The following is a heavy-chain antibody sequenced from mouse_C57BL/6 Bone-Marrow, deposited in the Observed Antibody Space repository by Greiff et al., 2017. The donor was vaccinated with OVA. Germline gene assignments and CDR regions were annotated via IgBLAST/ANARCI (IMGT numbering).Heavy chain of an antibody. CDR3: ATYYYGSSSDY. D-gene: IGHD1-1*01. V-gene: IGHV1-19*01. J-gene: IGHJ2*01. CDR2: INPYNGGT. Sequence: EVMLVESGPVLVKPGASVKMSCKASGYTFTDYYMNWVKQSHGKSLEWIGVINPYNGGTSYNQKFKGKATLTVDKSSSTAYMELNSLTSEDSAVYYCATYYYGSSSDYWGQGTTLTVSS. CDR1: GYTFTDYY.